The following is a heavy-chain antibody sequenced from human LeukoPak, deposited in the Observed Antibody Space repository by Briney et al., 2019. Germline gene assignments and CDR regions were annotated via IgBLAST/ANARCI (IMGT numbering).Heavy chain of an antibody. CDR3: ARQGYSGHSQGAADY. CDR1: GYTFTGYY. J-gene: IGHJ4*02. D-gene: IGHD4-23*01. Sequence: ASVKVSCKASGYTFTGYYMHWVRQAPGQGLEWMGWINPNSGGTNYAQKFQGRVTMTRDTSISTAYMELSRLRSDDTAVYYCARQGYSGHSQGAADYWGQGILVTVSS. V-gene: IGHV1-2*02. CDR2: INPNSGGT.